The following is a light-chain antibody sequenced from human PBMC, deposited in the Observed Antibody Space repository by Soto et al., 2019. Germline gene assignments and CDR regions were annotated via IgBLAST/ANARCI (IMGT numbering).Light chain of an antibody. J-gene: IGKJ1*01. V-gene: IGKV1-39*01. CDR2: AAS. CDR3: QQSYRIPRT. CDR1: QSINTY. Sequence: DIQMTQSPSSLSASVGDRVTITCRASQSINTYLNWYQQKPGKPPNLLIYAASSLQSGVPSRFSGSGSGTDFTLTISSLQPEDFATYYCQQSYRIPRTFGQGTKVEVK.